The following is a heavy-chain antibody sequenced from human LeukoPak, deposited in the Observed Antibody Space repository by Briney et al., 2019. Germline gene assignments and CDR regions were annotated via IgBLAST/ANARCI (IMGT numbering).Heavy chain of an antibody. CDR1: GFTFSSYW. CDR2: IKHDGSEK. J-gene: IGHJ3*02. CDR3: ARTTDYDFWSGPGRAFDI. D-gene: IGHD3-3*01. Sequence: GGSLRLSCAASGFTFSSYWMSWVRQAPGKGLEWVANIKHDGSEKYYVDSVKGRFAISRDNGKNSLYLQMNSLRVEDMAVYYCARTTDYDFWSGPGRAFDIWGQGTMVTVSS. V-gene: IGHV3-7*01.